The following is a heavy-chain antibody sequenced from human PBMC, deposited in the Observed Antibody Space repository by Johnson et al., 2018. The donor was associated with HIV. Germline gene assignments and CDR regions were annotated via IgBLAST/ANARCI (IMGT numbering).Heavy chain of an antibody. D-gene: IGHD3-3*01. CDR2: I. J-gene: IGHJ3*02. V-gene: IGHV3-9*02. CDR3: ARDRGRAYYNFWSGTRSACSFDI. Sequence: VQLVESGGGLVQPGRSLKLSCAASGITSDDYGMSWVRQSPGKGLQWLSIILKGRFTISRDNAKNSLYLQMNSLRAEDTAVYYCARDRGRAYYNFWSGTRSACSFDIWGQGTMVTVSS. CDR1: GITSDDYG.